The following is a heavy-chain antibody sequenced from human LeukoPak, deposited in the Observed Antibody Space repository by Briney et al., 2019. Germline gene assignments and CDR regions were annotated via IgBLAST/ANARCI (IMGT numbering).Heavy chain of an antibody. CDR2: ISSSGSTI. J-gene: IGHJ6*02. D-gene: IGHD3-9*01. CDR1: GFTFSSYE. V-gene: IGHV3-48*03. CDR3: ARDSGGYYDILTGLGLGMDV. Sequence: PGGSLRLSCAASGFTFSSYEMNWVRQAPGKGLEWVSYISSSGSTIYYADSVKGRFTISRDNAKNSLYLQMNSLRAEDTAVYYCARDSGGYYDILTGLGLGMDVWGQGTTVPVSS.